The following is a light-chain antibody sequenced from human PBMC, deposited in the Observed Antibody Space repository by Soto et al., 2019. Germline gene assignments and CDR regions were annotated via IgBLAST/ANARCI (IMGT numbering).Light chain of an antibody. CDR2: DVS. Sequence: QSVLTQPSSVSGSPRQSVTISCTGTSSDVGGYNYVSWYQQHPGKAPKLMIYDVSKRPSGVPDRFSGSKSGNTASLTISGLQAEDEADYYCCSYAGSYVVFGGGTKLTVL. CDR3: CSYAGSYVV. V-gene: IGLV2-11*01. CDR1: SSDVGGYNY. J-gene: IGLJ2*01.